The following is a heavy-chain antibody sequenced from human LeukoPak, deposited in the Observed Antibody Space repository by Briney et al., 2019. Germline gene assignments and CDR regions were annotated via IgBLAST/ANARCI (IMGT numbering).Heavy chain of an antibody. J-gene: IGHJ3*02. CDR2: ISGYNGHT. CDR3: ARSGHRRLHYDNLAFDM. V-gene: IGHV1-18*01. Sequence: ASVKVSCKTSGYTFTNYGLTWVRLAPGQRPEWMGWISGYNGHTNYAQKFQGRVTMSRDISTTTAYMELRSLGSDDTAIYYCARSGHRRLHYDNLAFDMWGQGTLVTVSS. CDR1: GYTFTNYG. D-gene: IGHD3-22*01.